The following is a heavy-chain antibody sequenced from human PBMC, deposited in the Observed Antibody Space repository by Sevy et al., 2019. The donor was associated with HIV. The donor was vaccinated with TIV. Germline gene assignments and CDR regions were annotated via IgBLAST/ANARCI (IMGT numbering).Heavy chain of an antibody. Sequence: GGSLRLACAASGFSVSDNYMSWVRQTPGKRLEWVSVFYIGDSTFYADSVKGRFTISRDNSKNTLFLQMNSLRDEDTAVYYCASGLLRYFFDYWGQGTLVTVSS. CDR3: ASGLLRYFFDY. CDR1: GFSVSDNY. CDR2: FYIGDST. D-gene: IGHD3-22*01. V-gene: IGHV3-53*01. J-gene: IGHJ4*02.